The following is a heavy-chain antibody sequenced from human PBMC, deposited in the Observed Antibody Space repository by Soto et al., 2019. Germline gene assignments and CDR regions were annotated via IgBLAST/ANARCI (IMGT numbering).Heavy chain of an antibody. CDR3: AKSGQQLAPIDY. Sequence: GGSLRLSCAASGFTVSSNYMSWVRQAPGKGLEWVSVISWNSGSIGYADSVKGRFTISRDNAKNSLYLQMNSLRAEDTALYYCAKSGQQLAPIDYWGQGTLVTVSS. CDR1: GFTVSSNY. CDR2: ISWNSGSI. V-gene: IGHV3-9*01. D-gene: IGHD6-13*01. J-gene: IGHJ4*02.